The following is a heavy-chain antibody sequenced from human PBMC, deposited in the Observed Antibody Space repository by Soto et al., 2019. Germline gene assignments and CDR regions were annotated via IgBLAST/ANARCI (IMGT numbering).Heavy chain of an antibody. CDR2: ISAYNGNT. Sequence: ASLKVSCKASGYTFTSYGISGVRQAPGQGLEWMGWISAYNGNTNYAQKLQGRVTMTTDTSTSTAYMELRSLRSDDTAVYSCARADMITFGGVIVNSFDYWGQGTLVTVS. D-gene: IGHD3-16*02. CDR3: ARADMITFGGVIVNSFDY. V-gene: IGHV1-18*01. CDR1: GYTFTSYG. J-gene: IGHJ4*02.